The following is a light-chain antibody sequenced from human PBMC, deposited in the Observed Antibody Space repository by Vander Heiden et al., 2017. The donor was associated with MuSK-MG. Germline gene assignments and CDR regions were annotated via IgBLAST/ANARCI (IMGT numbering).Light chain of an antibody. V-gene: IGLV3-9*01. CDR3: QEWDSSTVV. J-gene: IGLJ2*01. Sequence: SYELTQPLPASVALGQRATVTRAGNDIGSKDVHWYQQTPGQPPTLATHSGSNRPAGLPERFSGSNAGNTATMTIRRAEDGDDDDYYCQEWDSSTVVFGGGTKLTVL. CDR2: SGS. CDR1: DIGSKD.